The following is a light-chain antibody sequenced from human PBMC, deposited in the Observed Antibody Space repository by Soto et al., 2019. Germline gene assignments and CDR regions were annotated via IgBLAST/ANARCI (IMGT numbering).Light chain of an antibody. CDR1: QSVSSL. Sequence: IVLTQSPATLSVSPGERVTLSCRASQSVSSLLAWYQQKPRQAPRLLVYDTSTRATGIPARFSGSGSGTDFTLTISSLQSEDFAIYYCQQYNTWPSTFGQGTKVDIK. J-gene: IGKJ2*01. CDR2: DTS. CDR3: QQYNTWPST. V-gene: IGKV3-15*01.